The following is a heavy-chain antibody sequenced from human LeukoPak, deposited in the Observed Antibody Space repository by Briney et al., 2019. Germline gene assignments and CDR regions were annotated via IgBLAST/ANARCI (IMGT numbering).Heavy chain of an antibody. V-gene: IGHV3-74*01. J-gene: IGHJ4*02. CDR3: ARGAYGYGFDY. CDR2: VNSDGSST. Sequence: GGSLRLSCAASGFTFSSYWMHWVRQAPGKGLVWVSRVNSDGSSTSYADSVKGRFTISRDNAKNTLYLQMNSLRAEDTAVYYCARGAYGYGFDYWGQGTLVTVSS. D-gene: IGHD5-12*01. CDR1: GFTFSSYW.